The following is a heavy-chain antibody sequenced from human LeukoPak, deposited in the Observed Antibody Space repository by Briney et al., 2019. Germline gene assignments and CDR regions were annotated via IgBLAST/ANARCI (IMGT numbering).Heavy chain of an antibody. CDR3: ARDRASTHSGYDYSNWFDP. V-gene: IGHV3-21*01. CDR1: GFTFSSYR. J-gene: IGHJ5*02. Sequence: GVSLRLSCAASGFTFSSYRMNWVRQAPGKGLEWVSSISSSSSYIYYADSVKGRFTISRDNAKNSLYLQMNSLRAEDTAVYYCARDRASTHSGYDYSNWFDPWGQGTLVTVSS. CDR2: ISSSSSYI. D-gene: IGHD5-12*01.